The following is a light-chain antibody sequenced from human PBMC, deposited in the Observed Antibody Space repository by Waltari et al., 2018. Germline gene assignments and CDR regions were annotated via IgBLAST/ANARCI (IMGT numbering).Light chain of an antibody. V-gene: IGLV2-23*01. CDR1: SSDVGFYKL. CDR3: CAYAGRNIWV. Sequence: QPALTQPASVSRSPGQSITISCPGTSSDVGFYKLSPWYQPHPGKAPELVVYEGISRPSGVSNRFSGSKSGNTASLTISGLQAEDEADYYCCAYAGRNIWVFGGGTKLTVL. CDR2: EGI. J-gene: IGLJ3*02.